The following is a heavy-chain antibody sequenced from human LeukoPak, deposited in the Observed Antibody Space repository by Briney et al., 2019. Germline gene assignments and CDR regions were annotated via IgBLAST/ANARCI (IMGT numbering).Heavy chain of an antibody. CDR3: ARAPSGFTYGPGDH. CDR2: ISTYDGNA. Sequence: ASVKVSCKASGHSFTSYGITWVRQAPGQGLEWMGWISTYDGNANYAQKLQGRVTMTTDTSTITAYMELRSLRSDDTAVYYCARAPSGFTYGPGDHWGQGTLVTVSS. D-gene: IGHD5-18*01. V-gene: IGHV1-18*01. J-gene: IGHJ4*02. CDR1: GHSFTSYG.